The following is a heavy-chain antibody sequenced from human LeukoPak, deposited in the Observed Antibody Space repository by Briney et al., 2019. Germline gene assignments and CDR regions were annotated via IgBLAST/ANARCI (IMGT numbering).Heavy chain of an antibody. CDR1: GDSISGYY. CDR3: ARISGSYSNAFDI. V-gene: IGHV4-59*05. Sequence: SETLSLTCSVSGDSISGYYWSWIRQPPGKGLEWIGSIYYSGSTYYNPSLKSRVTISVDTSKNQFSLKLSSVTAADTAVYYCARISGSYSNAFDIWGQGTMVTVSS. D-gene: IGHD1-26*01. J-gene: IGHJ3*02. CDR2: IYYSGST.